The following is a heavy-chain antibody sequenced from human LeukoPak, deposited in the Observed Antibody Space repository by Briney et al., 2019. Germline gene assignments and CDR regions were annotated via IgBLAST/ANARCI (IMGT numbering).Heavy chain of an antibody. CDR3: ARDLDY. Sequence: GGSPRLSCSASGFPFSSYSMNWGRPAPGKGLEWVSYISSSSSTIYYADSVKGRFTISRDNAKNSLYLQMNSLRAEDTAVYYCARDLDYWGQGTLVTVSS. CDR2: ISSSSSTI. V-gene: IGHV3-48*04. CDR1: GFPFSSYS. J-gene: IGHJ4*02.